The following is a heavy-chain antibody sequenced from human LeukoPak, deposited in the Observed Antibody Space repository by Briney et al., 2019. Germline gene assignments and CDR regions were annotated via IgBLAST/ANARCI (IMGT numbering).Heavy chain of an antibody. Sequence: GASVKVSCKASGYTFTSYGISWVRQAPGQGLEWMGWISAYNGNTNYAQKLQGRVTMTTDTSTGTAYMELRSLRSDDTAVYFCARDLGTLSSYSSSWLYHLDYWGQGTLVTVSS. CDR2: ISAYNGNT. J-gene: IGHJ4*02. CDR3: ARDLGTLSSYSSSWLYHLDY. D-gene: IGHD6-13*01. CDR1: GYTFTSYG. V-gene: IGHV1-18*01.